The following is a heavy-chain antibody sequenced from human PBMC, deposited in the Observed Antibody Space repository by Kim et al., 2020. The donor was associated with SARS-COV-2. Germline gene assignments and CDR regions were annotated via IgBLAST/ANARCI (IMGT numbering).Heavy chain of an antibody. CDR2: IDSTSDSI. CDR3: ARDRQQLVPLTYAI. V-gene: IGHV3-48*02. Sequence: GGSLRLSCAASGFTFSSYDMNWVRQPPGKGLEWVSYIDSTSDSIDYADSVKGRFTISRDNAKNSLYLQMNSLRNDDTAVYYCARDRQQLVPLTYAIWGQGTLVTVSS. D-gene: IGHD6-6*01. CDR1: GFTFSSYD. J-gene: IGHJ4*02.